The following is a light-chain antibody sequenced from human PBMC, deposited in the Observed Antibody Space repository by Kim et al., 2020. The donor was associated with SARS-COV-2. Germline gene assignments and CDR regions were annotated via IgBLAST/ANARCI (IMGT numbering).Light chain of an antibody. Sequence: QRVSISCYGSYSNIGGKTATWCQQVPGAAPRLLIYSQNQRASGVPDRFSGSKSGTSASLAISGLQSEDEGDYYCAAWDDSLGGPVFGGGTQLTVL. J-gene: IGLJ2*01. CDR3: AAWDDSLGGPV. CDR1: YSNIGGKT. V-gene: IGLV1-44*01. CDR2: SQN.